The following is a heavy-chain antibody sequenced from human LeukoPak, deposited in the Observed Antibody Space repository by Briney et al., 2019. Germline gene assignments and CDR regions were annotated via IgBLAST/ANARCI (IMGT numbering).Heavy chain of an antibody. CDR3: ARGSGYGMDV. CDR2: IGTAGDT. Sequence: GGSLRLSCAASGFTFSSYSMNWVRQAPGKGLEWVSAIGTAGDTYYPGSVKGRFTISRENAKNSLYLQMNSLRAGDTAVYYCARGSGYGMDVWGQGTTVTVSS. CDR1: GFTFSSYS. V-gene: IGHV3-13*01. J-gene: IGHJ6*02.